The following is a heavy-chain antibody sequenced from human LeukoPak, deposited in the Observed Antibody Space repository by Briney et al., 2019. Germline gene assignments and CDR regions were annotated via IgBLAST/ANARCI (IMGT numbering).Heavy chain of an antibody. D-gene: IGHD3-22*01. CDR2: IYFSGST. Sequence: KPSETLSLTCTVSGGSISTYFWSWIRKPPGKGLEWIGHIYFSGSTNYNPSLESRVTISVDTSKNQFSLTLSSVTAADTAVYYCARHKSSGSYPLDYWGQGILVTVSS. V-gene: IGHV4-59*08. CDR3: ARHKSSGSYPLDY. J-gene: IGHJ4*02. CDR1: GGSISTYF.